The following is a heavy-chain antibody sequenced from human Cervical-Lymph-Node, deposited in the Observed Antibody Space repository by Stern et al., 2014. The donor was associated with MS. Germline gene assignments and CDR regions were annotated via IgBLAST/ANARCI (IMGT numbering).Heavy chain of an antibody. CDR1: NGSISTYY. J-gene: IGHJ4*02. CDR2: LHFGGSS. D-gene: IGHD6-6*01. CDR3: ARGHRARPGY. Sequence: QLQLQESGPGLLKPSETLSLTCTISNGSISTYYWSWLRQPPGKGLEWIGYLHFGGSSNYNPSLKSRVTLSVDTSTNQLSLRLSTVTAADTAVYYCARGHRARPGYWGQGTLVTVSS. V-gene: IGHV4-59*08.